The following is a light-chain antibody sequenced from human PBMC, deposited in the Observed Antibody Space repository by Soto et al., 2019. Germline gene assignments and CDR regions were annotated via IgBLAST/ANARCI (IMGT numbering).Light chain of an antibody. CDR1: QGISNY. CDR2: AAS. CDR3: QKYNSAPRT. V-gene: IGKV1-27*01. J-gene: IGKJ1*01. Sequence: DIQMTQSPSSLSASVGDRVTITCRASQGISNYLAWYQQKPGKVPKLLIYAASTLQSGLPSRFSGSGSGTDFTLTISSLQPEDVETYYWQKYNSAPRTFGQRTKVEIK.